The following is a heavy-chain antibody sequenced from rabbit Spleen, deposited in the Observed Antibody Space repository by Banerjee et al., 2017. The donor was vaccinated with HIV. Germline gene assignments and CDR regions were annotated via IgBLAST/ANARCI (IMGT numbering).Heavy chain of an antibody. CDR3: ARHAGYAGYGYSTLDL. D-gene: IGHD8-1*01. CDR2: IYPVTETT. J-gene: IGHJ4*01. V-gene: IGHV1S7*01. Sequence: QLEESGGRLVQPGGSLTLSCKAFGFTISGYWMNWVRQAPGKGLEWIGIIYPVTETTYYANWVNGRFTISSDNAQNTVDLQMNSLTAADTATYFCARHAGYAGYGYSTLDLWGPGTLVTVS. CDR1: GFTISGYW.